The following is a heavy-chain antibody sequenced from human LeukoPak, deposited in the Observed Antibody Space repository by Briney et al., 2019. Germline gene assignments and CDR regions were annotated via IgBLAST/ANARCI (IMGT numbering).Heavy chain of an antibody. CDR1: GGSISSSSYY. J-gene: IGHJ4*02. V-gene: IGHV4-39*07. CDR2: INHSGST. CDR3: ARTSTGDGDY. D-gene: IGHD7-27*01. Sequence: SSETLSLTCTVSGGSISSSSYYWGWIRQPPGKGLEWIGEINHSGSTNYNPSLKSRVTISVDTSKNQFSLKLSSVTAADTAVYYCARTSTGDGDYWGQGTLVTVSS.